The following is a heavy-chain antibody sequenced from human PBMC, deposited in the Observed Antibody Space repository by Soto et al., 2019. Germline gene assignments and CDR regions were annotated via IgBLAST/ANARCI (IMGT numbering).Heavy chain of an antibody. CDR2: IYYSGGT. V-gene: IGHV4-39*07. J-gene: IGHJ5*02. D-gene: IGHD3-22*01. Sequence: SETLSLTCTVSGGSVSSNSYSWGWIRQSPGKGLEWIATIYYSGGTYYNPSLKSRVTISVDTSKNQFSLELSSVTAADTAVYYCASIYDSSGYYYGNNWFDPWGQGTLVTSPQ. CDR1: GGSVSSNSYS. CDR3: ASIYDSSGYYYGNNWFDP.